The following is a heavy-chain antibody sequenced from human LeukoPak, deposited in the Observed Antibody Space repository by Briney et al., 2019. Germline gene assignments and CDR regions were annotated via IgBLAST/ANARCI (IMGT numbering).Heavy chain of an antibody. CDR1: GYTFTSYG. J-gene: IGHJ4*02. D-gene: IGHD2-2*01. V-gene: IGHV1-18*01. CDR2: ISAYSSNT. Sequence: ASVKVSCKASGYTFTSYGITWVRQAPGQGLEWVAWISAYSSNTNFAHQKLQGRVTLTTDTSTSTAYMELRSLRSDDTAVFYCARAPQDCTSTSCPLGYWGQGTLVTVSS. CDR3: ARAPQDCTSTSCPLGY.